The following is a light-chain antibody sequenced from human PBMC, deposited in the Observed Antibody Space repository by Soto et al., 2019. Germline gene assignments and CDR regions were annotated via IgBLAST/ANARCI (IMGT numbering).Light chain of an antibody. CDR1: SGSVSTSYY. CDR2: STN. J-gene: IGLJ2*01. Sequence: QTVVTQEPSFSVSPGGTVTLTCGLNSGSVSTSYYPSWYQQTPGQAPRTLNYSTNTRSSGVPDRFSGSILGNKAALTITGAQADDESDYYCVLYMGSGAVVFGGGTQLTVL. V-gene: IGLV8-61*01. CDR3: VLYMGSGAVV.